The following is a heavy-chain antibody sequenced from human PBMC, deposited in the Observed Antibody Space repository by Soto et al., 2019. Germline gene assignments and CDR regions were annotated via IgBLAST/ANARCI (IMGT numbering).Heavy chain of an antibody. J-gene: IGHJ4*02. CDR1: GFTFSNYG. CDR3: ARAQYRSRWYPFDY. Sequence: QVQLVESGGGVVQPGRSLRLSCAASGFTFSNYGMHWVRQAPGKGLEWVAVIYYDGSNKYYADSVKGRFTISKDNSKNTLYLQMNSLRAEDTAVYYCARAQYRSRWYPFDYWGQGTLVTVSS. CDR2: IYYDGSNK. D-gene: IGHD6-13*01. V-gene: IGHV3-33*01.